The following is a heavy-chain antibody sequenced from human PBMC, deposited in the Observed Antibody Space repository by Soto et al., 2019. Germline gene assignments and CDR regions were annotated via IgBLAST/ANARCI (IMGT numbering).Heavy chain of an antibody. Sequence: SLRLSCAASGFTFSRYGMHWVRQAPDAGLEWVAVISYDGSNKYYADSVKGRFTISRDNSKNTLYLRMNSLRAEDTAVYYCAKGGATSSYYYYGMDVWGQGTTVTVS. D-gene: IGHD1-26*01. J-gene: IGHJ6*02. CDR1: GFTFSRYG. CDR3: AKGGATSSYYYYGMDV. CDR2: ISYDGSNK. V-gene: IGHV3-30*18.